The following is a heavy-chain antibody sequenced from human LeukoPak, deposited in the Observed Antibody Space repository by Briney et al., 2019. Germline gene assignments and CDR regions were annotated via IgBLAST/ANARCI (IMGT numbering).Heavy chain of an antibody. V-gene: IGHV4-34*01. Sequence: SETLSLTGAVYGGSFSGYYWSWIRQPPGKGLEWIGEINDSGSTNYNPSLKSRVTISVDTSKSQFSLKLSSVTAADTAVYYCARQTRRVAYWGQGTLVTVSS. CDR2: INDSGST. CDR1: GGSFSGYY. CDR3: ARQTRRVAY. J-gene: IGHJ4*02.